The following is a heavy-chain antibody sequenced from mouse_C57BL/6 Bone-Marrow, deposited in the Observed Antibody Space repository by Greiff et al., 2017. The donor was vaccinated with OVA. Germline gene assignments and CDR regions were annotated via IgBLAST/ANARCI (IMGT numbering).Heavy chain of an antibody. J-gene: IGHJ1*03. D-gene: IGHD4-1*01. V-gene: IGHV1-18*01. CDR1: GYTFTDYN. CDR2: INPNNGGT. CDR3: ASPAGTGYFDV. Sequence: VHVKQSGPELVKPGASVKIPCKASGYTFTDYNMDWVKQSHGKSLEWIGDINPNNGGTIYNQKFKGKATLTVDKSSSTAYMELRSLTSEDTAVYYCASPAGTGYFDVWGTGTTVTVSS.